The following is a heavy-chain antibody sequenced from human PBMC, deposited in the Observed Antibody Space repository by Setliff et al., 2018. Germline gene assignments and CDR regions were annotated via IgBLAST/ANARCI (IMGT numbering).Heavy chain of an antibody. D-gene: IGHD1-26*01. CDR1: GASISSNNW. CDR2: IYHTEST. V-gene: IGHV4-4*02. Sequence: SETLSLTCTVSGASISSNNWWSWVRQPPGMRLEWIGEIYHTESTNYNSSLNSRVTMLVDKSKNQFSLKLSSVTAADTAIYYCARDASASDGRNAFDIWGQGTMVTVSS. J-gene: IGHJ3*02. CDR3: ARDASASDGRNAFDI.